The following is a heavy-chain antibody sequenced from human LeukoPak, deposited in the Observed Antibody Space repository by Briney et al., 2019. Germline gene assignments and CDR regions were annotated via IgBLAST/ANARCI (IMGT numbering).Heavy chain of an antibody. J-gene: IGHJ6*03. CDR2: ISGSGGST. D-gene: IGHD6-19*01. CDR1: RFTFSSYA. Sequence: GSLRLSCAASRFTFSSYAMSWLRQAPGKGLEWVSAISGSGGSTYYADSVNGRFTISRDNSKNALYLQMNTLRVENTAAYFRPPTKQSYYYYYYMDPSGQGTTVTVSS. CDR3: PPTKQSYYYYYYMDP. V-gene: IGHV3-23*01.